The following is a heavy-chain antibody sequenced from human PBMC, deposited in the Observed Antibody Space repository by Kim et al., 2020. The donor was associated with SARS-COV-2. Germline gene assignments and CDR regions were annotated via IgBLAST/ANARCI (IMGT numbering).Heavy chain of an antibody. V-gene: IGHV1-69*01. Sequence: ANYAQKFKGRVPITADESTSTAYMELSSLRSEDTAVYYCARGLERTPFDYWGQGTLVTVSS. CDR3: ARGLERTPFDY. J-gene: IGHJ4*02. D-gene: IGHD1-1*01. CDR2: A.